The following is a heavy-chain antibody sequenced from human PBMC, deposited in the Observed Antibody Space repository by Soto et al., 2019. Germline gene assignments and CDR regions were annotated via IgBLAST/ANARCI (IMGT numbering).Heavy chain of an antibody. CDR3: VHSRCGGDCLQSYSSHYHYGMDI. CDR1: GFSLSTGGMG. V-gene: IGHV2-5*02. Sequence: QTTLKEHGPTLVKPTQTLTLTCTFSGFSLSTGGMGVGWIRKPPEKALEWLALIYWDGDRRYRPSLMSRLTIAKDPSKKQVVLTMTNMDPGHTASYYCVHSRCGGDCLQSYSSHYHYGMDIWGQRTTVSVSS. D-gene: IGHD2-21*02. J-gene: IGHJ6*02. CDR2: IYWDGDR.